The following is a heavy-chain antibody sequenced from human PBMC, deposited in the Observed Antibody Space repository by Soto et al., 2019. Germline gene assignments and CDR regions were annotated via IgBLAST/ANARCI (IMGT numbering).Heavy chain of an antibody. J-gene: IGHJ5*02. CDR1: GYTFTSYA. V-gene: IGHV1-3*01. Sequence: QFQLVQSGAEVKKPGASVKVSCKASGYTFTSYAMHWVRQAHGQRLEWMGWINAGNGKTTYSQKFQGRVTITRDTSASTAYMELSSLSSEETAVYYCEIVDIVAASWGQGTLVTVSS. CDR2: INAGNGKT. CDR3: EIVDIVAAS. D-gene: IGHD5-12*01.